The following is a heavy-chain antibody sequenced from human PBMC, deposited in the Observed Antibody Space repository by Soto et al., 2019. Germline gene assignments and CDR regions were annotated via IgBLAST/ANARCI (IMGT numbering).Heavy chain of an antibody. J-gene: IGHJ6*02. Sequence: PGGSLRLSCAASGFTVSSNYMSWVRQAPGKGLEWVSVIYSGGSTYYADSVKGRFTISRDNSKNTLYLQMNSLRAEDTAVYYCARESSFSSYYYYYGMDVWGQGTTVTVSS. CDR3: ARESSFSSYYYYYGMDV. D-gene: IGHD6-13*01. V-gene: IGHV3-53*01. CDR1: GFTVSSNY. CDR2: IYSGGST.